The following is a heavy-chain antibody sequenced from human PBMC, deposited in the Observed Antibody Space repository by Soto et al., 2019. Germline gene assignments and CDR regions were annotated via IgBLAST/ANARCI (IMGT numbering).Heavy chain of an antibody. CDR1: GFTFSSYA. CDR3: AKVAVPYSSSWYSWFDP. V-gene: IGHV3-23*01. D-gene: IGHD6-13*01. Sequence: PGGSLRLSCAASGFTFSSYAMSWVRQAPGKGLEWVSAISGSGGSTYYADSVKGRFTISRDNSKNTLYLQMNSLRAEDTAVYYCAKVAVPYSSSWYSWFDPWGQGTLVTVSS. CDR2: ISGSGGST. J-gene: IGHJ5*02.